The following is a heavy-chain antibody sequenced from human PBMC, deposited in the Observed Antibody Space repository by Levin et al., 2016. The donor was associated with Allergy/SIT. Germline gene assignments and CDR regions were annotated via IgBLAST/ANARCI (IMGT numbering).Heavy chain of an antibody. J-gene: IGHJ5*02. V-gene: IGHV2-5*02. Sequence: SGPTLVKPTQTLTLTCTFSGFSLSTSGVGVGWIRQPPGKALEWLALIYWDDDKRYSPSLKSRLTITKDTSKNQVVLTMTNMDPVDTATYYCAHVGHSALGKARFLEWLLKDENNWFDPWGQGTLVTVSS. D-gene: IGHD3-3*01. CDR2: IYWDDDK. CDR3: AHVGHSALGKARFLEWLLKDENNWFDP. CDR1: GFSLSTSGVG.